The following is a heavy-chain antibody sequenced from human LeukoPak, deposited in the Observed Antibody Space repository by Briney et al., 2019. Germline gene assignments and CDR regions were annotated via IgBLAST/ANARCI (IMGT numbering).Heavy chain of an antibody. J-gene: IGHJ4*02. CDR2: INPNDGDK. D-gene: IGHD2-2*01. Sequence: ASVKVSCKASGYTFTDYYMHWVRQAPGQGFEWMGWINPNDGDKNYAQKFQGRVTMTRDTSISTAHMEVNRLRSDDTAVYYCARANFLYCSSSTCLFDYWGQGTLVTVSS. V-gene: IGHV1-2*02. CDR1: GYTFTDYY. CDR3: ARANFLYCSSSTCLFDY.